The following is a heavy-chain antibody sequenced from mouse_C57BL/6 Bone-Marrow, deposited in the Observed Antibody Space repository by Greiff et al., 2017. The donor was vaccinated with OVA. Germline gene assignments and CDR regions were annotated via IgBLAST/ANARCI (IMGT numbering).Heavy chain of an antibody. Sequence: EVKLQESGPELVKPGASVKISCKASGYSFTDYNMNWVKQSNGKSLEWIGVINPNYGTTSYNQKFKGKATLTVDQSSSTAYMQLNSLTSEDSAVYYCARSLYWDWYFDVWGTGTTVTVSS. D-gene: IGHD6-2*01. V-gene: IGHV1-39*01. J-gene: IGHJ1*03. CDR3: ARSLYWDWYFDV. CDR1: GYSFTDYN. CDR2: INPNYGTT.